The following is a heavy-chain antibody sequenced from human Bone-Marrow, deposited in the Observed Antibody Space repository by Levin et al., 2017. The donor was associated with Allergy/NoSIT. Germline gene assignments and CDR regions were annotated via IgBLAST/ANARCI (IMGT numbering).Heavy chain of an antibody. CDR2: ISSSSSNI. J-gene: IGHJ6*02. D-gene: IGHD3-9*01. Sequence: PGGSLRLSCAASGFNFSIYGMNWVRQAPGKGLEWVSSISSSSSNIYHADSLKGRFTISRDNAKKSLYLQMKSLRAEDPAVYYCARDRTNGILTNYGMDVWGQGTTVTVSS. V-gene: IGHV3-21*04. CDR3: ARDRTNGILTNYGMDV. CDR1: GFNFSIYG.